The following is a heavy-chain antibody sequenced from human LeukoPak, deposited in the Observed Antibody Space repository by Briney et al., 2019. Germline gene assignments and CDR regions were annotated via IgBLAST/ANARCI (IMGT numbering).Heavy chain of an antibody. V-gene: IGHV3-23*01. D-gene: IGHD2-15*01. Sequence: GGSLRLSRAASGFTFSSYAMSWVRQAPGKGLEWVSFISGSGGSTNYADSVKGRFTISRDNSKNTVYLQMNTLRAEDTALYYCAKHSDCSGSTCYKFDYWGQGSLVTASS. CDR3: AKHSDCSGSTCYKFDY. CDR1: GFTFSSYA. J-gene: IGHJ4*02. CDR2: ISGSGGST.